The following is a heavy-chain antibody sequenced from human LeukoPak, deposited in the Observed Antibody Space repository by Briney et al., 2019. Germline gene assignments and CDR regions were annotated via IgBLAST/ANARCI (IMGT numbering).Heavy chain of an antibody. V-gene: IGHV3-23*01. CDR3: ARSTGIDSSPVLVGYFDY. J-gene: IGHJ4*02. CDR1: GFTFSSYA. Sequence: PGGSLRLSCAASGFTFSSYAMSWVRQAPGKGLEWVSVISGTGGDTYYADSVKGRFTISRDNSKNTLYLQMNSLRAEDTAVYYCARSTGIDSSPVLVGYFDYWGQGTLVTVSS. D-gene: IGHD3-22*01. CDR2: ISGTGGDT.